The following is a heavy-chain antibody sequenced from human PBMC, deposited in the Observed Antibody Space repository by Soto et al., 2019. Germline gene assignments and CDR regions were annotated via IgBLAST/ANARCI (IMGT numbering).Heavy chain of an antibody. V-gene: IGHV3-21*01. CDR1: GFTFSTYS. Sequence: GGSLRLSCAASGFTFSTYSMNLVRQAPGKGLEWVSSISSSSSYIYYADSVKGRFTISRDNAKNSLYLQMNSLRAEDTAVYYCARIGWELLFDYFDYWGQGTLVTVSS. CDR3: ARIGWELLFDYFDY. CDR2: ISSSSSYI. D-gene: IGHD1-26*01. J-gene: IGHJ4*02.